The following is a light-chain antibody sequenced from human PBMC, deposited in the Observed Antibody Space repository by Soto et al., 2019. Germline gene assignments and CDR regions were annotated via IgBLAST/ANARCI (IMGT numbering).Light chain of an antibody. CDR2: LNSDGSH. CDR1: SGHSSYA. CDR3: QTWGTGIRV. J-gene: IGLJ1*01. Sequence: QLVLTQSPSASASLGASVKLTCTLSSGHSSYAIAWHQQQPEKGPRYLMKLNSDGSHSKGDGIPDRFSGSSSGAERYLTXXXXQSEDEADYYCQTWGTGIRVFGTGTKVTVL. V-gene: IGLV4-69*01.